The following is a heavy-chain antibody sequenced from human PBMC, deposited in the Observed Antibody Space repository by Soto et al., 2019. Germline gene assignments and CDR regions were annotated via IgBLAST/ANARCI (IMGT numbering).Heavy chain of an antibody. J-gene: IGHJ4*02. Sequence: GGSLRLSCAASGFTFSSYGMHWVRQAPGKGLEWVAVISYDGSNKYYADSVKGRFTISRDNSKNTLYLQMNSLRAEDTAVYYCAKDRSDYDFWSGSDYWGQGTLVTVSS. CDR1: GFTFSSYG. CDR2: ISYDGSNK. D-gene: IGHD3-3*01. V-gene: IGHV3-30*18. CDR3: AKDRSDYDFWSGSDY.